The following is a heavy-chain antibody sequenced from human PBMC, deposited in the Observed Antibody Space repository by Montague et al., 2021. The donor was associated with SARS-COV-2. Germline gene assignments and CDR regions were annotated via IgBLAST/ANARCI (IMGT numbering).Heavy chain of an antibody. V-gene: IGHV3-30*04. J-gene: IGHJ3*02. D-gene: IGHD3-10*01. CDR3: ARGGGSGSYYGAFDI. CDR1: GFTFSSYA. Sequence: SLRLSCAASGFTFSSYAMHWVRQAPGKGLEWVAVISYDGSNKYYXDSVKGRFTISRDNSKNTLYLQMNSLRAEDTAVYYCARGGGSGSYYGAFDIWGQGTMVTVSS. CDR2: ISYDGSNK.